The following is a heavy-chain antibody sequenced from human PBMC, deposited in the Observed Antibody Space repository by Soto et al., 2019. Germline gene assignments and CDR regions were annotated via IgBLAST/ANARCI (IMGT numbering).Heavy chain of an antibody. CDR3: ARQLIY. CDR2: IYYSGGT. CDR1: GGSSSSGGHF. V-gene: IGHV4-30-4*08. J-gene: IGHJ4*02. Sequence: SEPLSLTYTVSGGSSSSGGHFWSWIRQTPEKGLEWVGYIYYSGGTSYNPSLKSRVTMSVDTSKNQFSLKLSSVTAADTAVYYCARQLIYWGQGTPVTVSS. D-gene: IGHD6-13*01.